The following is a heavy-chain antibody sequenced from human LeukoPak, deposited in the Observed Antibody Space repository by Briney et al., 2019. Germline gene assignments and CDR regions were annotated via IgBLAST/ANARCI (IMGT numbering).Heavy chain of an antibody. CDR1: GYTFTSYD. CDR3: ATTSSGPRDYYYYGMDV. J-gene: IGHJ6*02. CDR2: MNPNSGNT. Sequence: ASVTVSCKASGYTFTSYDINWVRQAPGQGLEWMGWMNPNSGNTGYAQKFRGRVTMTRNTSTSTAYMELSSVRSEDTAVYYCATTSSGPRDYYYYGMDVWGQGTTVTVSS. D-gene: IGHD6-19*01. V-gene: IGHV1-8*01.